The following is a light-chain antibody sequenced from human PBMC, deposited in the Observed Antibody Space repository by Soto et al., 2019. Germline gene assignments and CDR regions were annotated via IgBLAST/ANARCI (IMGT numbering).Light chain of an antibody. J-gene: IGLJ1*01. CDR2: DVS. Sequence: QSALAQPASVSGSPGQSITISCTGTSNDVGHFNYVSWFQQHPGTAPKLLIFDVSNWPSGVSDRFSGSKSGNTASLTISGLQPEDEADYYCTSFTTSNTFVFGSGTKVTVL. V-gene: IGLV2-14*03. CDR3: TSFTTSNTFV. CDR1: SNDVGHFNY.